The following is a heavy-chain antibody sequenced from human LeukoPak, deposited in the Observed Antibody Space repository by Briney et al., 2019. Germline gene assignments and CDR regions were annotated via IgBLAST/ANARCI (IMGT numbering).Heavy chain of an antibody. J-gene: IGHJ5*02. V-gene: IGHV4-34*01. CDR3: ARVRAGGGDYGDYNSWFDP. D-gene: IGHD4-17*01. CDR2: INHSGST. CDR1: GGSFSGYY. Sequence: SETLSLTCAVYGGSFSGYYWSWIRQPPGKGLEWIGEINHSGSTNYNPSLKSRVTMSVDTSKNQFSLKLSSVTAADTAVYYCARVRAGGGDYGDYNSWFDPWGQGTLVTVSS.